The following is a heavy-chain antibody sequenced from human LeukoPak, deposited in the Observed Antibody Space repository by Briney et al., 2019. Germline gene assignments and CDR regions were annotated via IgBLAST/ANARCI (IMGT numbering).Heavy chain of an antibody. V-gene: IGHV4-31*03. CDR3: ARGGNRFGGFYFDY. CDR2: INHRGTT. CDR1: GDSMRTSDHC. J-gene: IGHJ4*02. D-gene: IGHD3-10*01. Sequence: SETLSLTCTVSGDSMRTSDHCWAWIRQHTGKGPETIGFINHRGTTNHNPSLKNRVAISVDASKNQFSLRLSSVTAADTAVYFCARGGNRFGGFYFDYWGQGILVTVSS.